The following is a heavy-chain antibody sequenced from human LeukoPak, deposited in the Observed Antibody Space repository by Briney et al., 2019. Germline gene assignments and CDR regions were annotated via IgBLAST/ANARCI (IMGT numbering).Heavy chain of an antibody. Sequence: GGSLRLSCAASGFTFSSYEMNWVRQAPGKGLEWVSYISSSGSDMCYADSVKGRFTISRDNAKSSLYLQMNCLRAEDTAVYYCATCMIRGVIRSWGQGTLVTVSS. D-gene: IGHD3-10*01. J-gene: IGHJ5*02. CDR1: GFTFSSYE. CDR2: ISSSGSDM. CDR3: ATCMIRGVIRS. V-gene: IGHV3-48*03.